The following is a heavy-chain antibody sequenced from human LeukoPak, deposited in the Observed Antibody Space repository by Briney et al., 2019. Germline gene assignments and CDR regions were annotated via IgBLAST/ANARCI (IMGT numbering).Heavy chain of an antibody. D-gene: IGHD3-22*01. V-gene: IGHV1-2*02. CDR2: INPNSGGT. J-gene: IGHJ4*02. CDR3: ARVYYDSSGYYYFDY. Sequence: GASVKVSCKASGYSFTAYYIHWVRQAPGQGLEYMGWINPNSGGTNYAQKFQGRVTMTRDTSISTAYMELSRLRSDDTAVYYCARVYYDSSGYYYFDYWGQGTLVTVSS. CDR1: GYSFTAYY.